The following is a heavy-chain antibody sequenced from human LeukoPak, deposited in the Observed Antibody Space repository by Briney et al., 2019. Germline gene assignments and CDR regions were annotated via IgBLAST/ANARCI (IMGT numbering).Heavy chain of an antibody. CDR1: GYTFTGYY. V-gene: IGHV1-2*02. Sequence: GASVKVSCKASGYTFTGYYMHWGRQAPGQGLEWMGWINPNSGGTNYAQKFQGRVTMTRDTSISTAYMELSRLRSDDTAVYYCARVRIVATGFDYWGQGTLVTVSS. CDR2: INPNSGGT. D-gene: IGHD5-12*01. J-gene: IGHJ4*02. CDR3: ARVRIVATGFDY.